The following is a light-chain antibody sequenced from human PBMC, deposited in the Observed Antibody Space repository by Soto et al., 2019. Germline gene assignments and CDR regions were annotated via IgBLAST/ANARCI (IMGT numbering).Light chain of an antibody. V-gene: IGKV1-39*01. Sequence: DIQMTQSPSSVSASIGDRVTIACRASQSVSNYLNWYQQKPGQAPKLLIYGASTLQSGVPSRFSGRASGTDFSLIISGLQPEDFATYFCQQGYIAPWTFGQGTTVEIK. CDR3: QQGYIAPWT. CDR1: QSVSNY. CDR2: GAS. J-gene: IGKJ1*01.